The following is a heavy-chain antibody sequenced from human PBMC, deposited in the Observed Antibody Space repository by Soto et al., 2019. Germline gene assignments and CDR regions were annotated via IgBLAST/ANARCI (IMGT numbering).Heavy chain of an antibody. CDR2: IYHSGST. CDR1: GGSISSGGYS. CDR3: ARGQVVAAQH. V-gene: IGHV4-30-2*01. J-gene: IGHJ4*02. D-gene: IGHD2-15*01. Sequence: QLQLQESGSGLVKPSQTLSLTCAVSGGSISSGGYSWSWIRQPPGKGLEWIGYIYHSGSTYYNPSLQSRVTVSVDRAKSQFALKPMSVTAADTAVDYGARGQVVAAQHWGQGTLVTVSS.